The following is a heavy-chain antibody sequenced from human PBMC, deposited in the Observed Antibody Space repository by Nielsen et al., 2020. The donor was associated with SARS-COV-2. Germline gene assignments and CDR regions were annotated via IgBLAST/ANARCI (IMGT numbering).Heavy chain of an antibody. D-gene: IGHD6-19*01. CDR1: GHTFDDYG. Sequence: GESLKISCTASGHTFDDYGMNWVRQAPGKGLEWVSHMSSSGGTIYYADSVKGRFTISRDNAKNTLYLQMNSLRAEDTAVYYCARDRVGSSGWDYYFDYWGQGTLVTVSS. J-gene: IGHJ4*02. CDR2: MSSSGGTI. V-gene: IGHV3-48*03. CDR3: ARDRVGSSGWDYYFDY.